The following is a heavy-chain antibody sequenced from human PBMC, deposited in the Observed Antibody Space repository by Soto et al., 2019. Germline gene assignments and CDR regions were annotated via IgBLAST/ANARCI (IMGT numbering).Heavy chain of an antibody. CDR1: GFTLSGVD. CDR2: MSYDGRNQ. CDR3: AKGRCDTSSSRSDC. V-gene: IGHV3-30*18. J-gene: IGHJ4*02. Sequence: QVQLVESGGGVVQPGTSLRLSCSASGFTLSGVDMHWVRQAPGKGLEWVAVMSYDGRNQYYADSVQGRFTVSRDSSTSTLDLQMTRLRTEDAAVYYCAKGRCDTSSSRSDCWGQGTLVTVSS. D-gene: IGHD6-6*01.